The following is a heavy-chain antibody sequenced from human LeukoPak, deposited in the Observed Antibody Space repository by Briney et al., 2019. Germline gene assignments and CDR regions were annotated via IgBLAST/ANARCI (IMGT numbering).Heavy chain of an antibody. D-gene: IGHD1-7*01. CDR1: GGTFSSYA. CDR3: ARSRDWNYAHFDY. J-gene: IGHJ4*02. CDR2: IIPIFGTA. Sequence: SVKVSCKASGGTFSSYAISWVRQAPGQGLEWMGGIIPIFGTANYAQKFQGRVTITTDESTSTAYMELSSLRSEDTAVYYCARSRDWNYAHFDYWGQGTLVTVSS. V-gene: IGHV1-69*05.